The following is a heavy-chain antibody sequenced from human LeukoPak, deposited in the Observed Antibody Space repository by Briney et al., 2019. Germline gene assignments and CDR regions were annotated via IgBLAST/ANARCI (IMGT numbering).Heavy chain of an antibody. CDR2: IYHSGST. V-gene: IGHV4-4*02. J-gene: IGHJ4*02. Sequence: SETLSLTCAVSGGSISSSNWWSWVRQPPGKGLEWIGEIYHSGSTYYNPSLKSRVTISVDTSKNQFSLKLSSVTAADTAVYYCARDVQRDYGSGRYSVWGQGTLVTVSS. CDR1: GGSISSSNW. CDR3: ARDVQRDYGSGRYSV. D-gene: IGHD3-10*01.